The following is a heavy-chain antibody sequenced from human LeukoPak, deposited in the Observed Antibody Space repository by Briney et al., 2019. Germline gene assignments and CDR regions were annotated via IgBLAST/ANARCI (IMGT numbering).Heavy chain of an antibody. V-gene: IGHV2-5*02. CDR2: IYWDDDK. D-gene: IGHD6-19*01. CDR3: QHSPAPYSSGWTTFDY. Sequence: SGPTLVNPTQTLTLTCTFSGFSLSTSGVGVGWIRQPPGKALEWLALIYWDDDKRYSPSLKSRLTITKDTSKNQVVLTMTNTDPVDTATYYCQHSPAPYSSGWTTFDYWGQGTLVTVSS. CDR1: GFSLSTSGVG. J-gene: IGHJ4*02.